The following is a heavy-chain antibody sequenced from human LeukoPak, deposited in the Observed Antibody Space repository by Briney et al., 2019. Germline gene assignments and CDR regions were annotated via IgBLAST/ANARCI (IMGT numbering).Heavy chain of an antibody. CDR2: INPNSGGT. CDR1: GYTFTGYY. D-gene: IGHD5-12*01. CDR3: ARDSLGYSGYDYWFDP. J-gene: IGHJ5*02. Sequence: ASVKVSCKASGYTFTGYYMHWVRQAPGQGLEWMEWINPNSGGTNYAQKFQGRVTMTRDTSISTAYMELSRLRSDDTAVYYCARDSLGYSGYDYWFDPWGQGTLVTVSS. V-gene: IGHV1-2*02.